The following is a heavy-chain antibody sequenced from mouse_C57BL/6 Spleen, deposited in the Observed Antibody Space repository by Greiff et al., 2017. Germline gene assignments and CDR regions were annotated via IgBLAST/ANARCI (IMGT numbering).Heavy chain of an antibody. CDR2: IYWDDDK. D-gene: IGHD2-1*01. Sequence: QVTLKESGPGILQSSQTLSLTCSFSGFSLSTSGMGVSWIRQPSGKGLEWLAHIYWDDDKRYNPSLKSRLTISKDTSRNQVFLKITSVDTADTATYYCARRATAWGDYFDYWGQGTTLTVSS. CDR3: ARRATAWGDYFDY. V-gene: IGHV8-12*01. CDR1: GFSLSTSGMG. J-gene: IGHJ2*01.